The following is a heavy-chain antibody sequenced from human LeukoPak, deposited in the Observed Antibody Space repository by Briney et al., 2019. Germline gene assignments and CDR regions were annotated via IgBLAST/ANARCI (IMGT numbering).Heavy chain of an antibody. V-gene: IGHV4-34*01. D-gene: IGHD6-25*01. CDR3: AMGYSSGYFDY. Sequence: PSETLSLTCAVYGGSFSGYYWSWIRQPPGKGLEWIGEINHSGSTNYNPSLKSRVTISVDTSKNQFSLKLSSVTAADTAVYYCAMGYSSGYFDYWGQGTLVTVSS. CDR2: INHSGST. CDR1: GGSFSGYY. J-gene: IGHJ4*02.